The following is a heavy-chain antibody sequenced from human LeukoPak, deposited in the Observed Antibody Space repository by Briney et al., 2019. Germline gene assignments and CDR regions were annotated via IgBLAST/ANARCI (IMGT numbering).Heavy chain of an antibody. CDR2: IKQDGSEK. V-gene: IGHV3-7*03. CDR1: GFTFSSYW. D-gene: IGHD3-10*01. J-gene: IGHJ4*02. CDR3: ARGGYYGSGSYYEFDY. Sequence: GGSLRLSCAASGFTFSSYWMSWVRQAPGKGLEWVANIKQDGSEKYYVGSVKGRFTISRDNAKNSLYLQMNSLRAEDTAVYYCARGGYYGSGSYYEFDYWGQGTLVTVSS.